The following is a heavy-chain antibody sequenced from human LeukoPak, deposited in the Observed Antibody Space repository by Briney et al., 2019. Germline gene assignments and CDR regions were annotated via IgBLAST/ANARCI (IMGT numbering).Heavy chain of an antibody. CDR2: IGWSSGRI. CDR3: IKDIRPGGMDV. CDR1: GFTVLDHA. V-gene: IGHV3-9*01. D-gene: IGHD1-14*01. Sequence: GGSRRLSCVGSGFTVLDHAMHWVRQAPGKGLEWVSGIGWSSGRIDYADSVKGRFTSSRDNAKNSLYLQMNSLRAEDTAIYYCIKDIRPGGMDVWGQGITVTVSS. J-gene: IGHJ6*02.